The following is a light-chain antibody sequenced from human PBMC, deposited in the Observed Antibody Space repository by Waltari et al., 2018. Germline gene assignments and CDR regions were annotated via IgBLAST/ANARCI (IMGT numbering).Light chain of an antibody. J-gene: IGKJ4*01. CDR1: QSIREY. CDR3: QQSYT. Sequence: DIQLTQPPSSLPSSVGEKVTITCRASQSIREYLKWYQQKPGKAPKLLIYGASSLQSGVPSRFSGSGSGTDFTLSITSLQPEDSATYYCQQSYTFGGGTKVEIK. CDR2: GAS. V-gene: IGKV1-39*01.